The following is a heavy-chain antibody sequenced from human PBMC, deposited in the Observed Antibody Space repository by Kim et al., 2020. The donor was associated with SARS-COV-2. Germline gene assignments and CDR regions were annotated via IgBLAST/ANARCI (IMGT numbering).Heavy chain of an antibody. V-gene: IGHV1-2*06. CDR2: INPNSGGT. CDR3: ARVKSSSSASAKLDAFDI. CDR1: GYTFTGYY. Sequence: ASVKVSCKASGYTFTGYYMHWVRQAPGQGLEWMGRINPNSGGTNYAQKFQGRVTMTRDTSISTAYMELSRLRSDDTAVYYCARVKSSSSASAKLDAFDIWGQGTMVTVSS. D-gene: IGHD6-6*01. J-gene: IGHJ3*02.